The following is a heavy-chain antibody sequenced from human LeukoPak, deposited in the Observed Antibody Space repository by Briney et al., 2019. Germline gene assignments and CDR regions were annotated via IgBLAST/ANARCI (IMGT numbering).Heavy chain of an antibody. J-gene: IGHJ4*02. CDR2: VYSSGST. D-gene: IGHD3-10*01. CDR1: GGSINSYY. Sequence: SETLSLTCTVSGGSINSYYWSWIRQPAGKGLEWIRRVYSSGSTNYIASLKSRVTVSVDTSKNQFSLKLSSVTAADTAVYYCARGRGYYYGSGSYYETPYYFDYWGQGTLVTVSS. CDR3: ARGRGYYYGSGSYYETPYYFDY. V-gene: IGHV4-4*07.